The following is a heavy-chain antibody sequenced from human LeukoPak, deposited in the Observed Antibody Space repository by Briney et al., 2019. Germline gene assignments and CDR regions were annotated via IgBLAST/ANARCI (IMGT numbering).Heavy chain of an antibody. Sequence: GGSLGLSCAASGLTFSNSAMHWVRQAPGKGLEWVAVISPDGSIKNYVDSVKGRFTLSRDNSMDTLYLQMDSLTVEDTAVYYCARGRLDYWGQGTLVTVSS. V-gene: IGHV3-30-3*01. J-gene: IGHJ4*02. CDR2: ISPDGSIK. CDR3: ARGRLDY. CDR1: GLTFSNSA.